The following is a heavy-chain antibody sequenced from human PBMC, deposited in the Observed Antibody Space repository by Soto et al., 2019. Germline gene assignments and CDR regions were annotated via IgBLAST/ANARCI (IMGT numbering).Heavy chain of an antibody. V-gene: IGHV3-15*07. J-gene: IGHJ6*02. CDR1: GFTFSNAW. CDR2: IRSKTDGGTT. Sequence: GGSLRLSCAASGFTFSNAWMNWVRQAPGKGLEWVGRIRSKTDGGTTDYAAPVKGRFTISRDDSKNTLYLQMNSLKTEDTAVYYCTTSEEQEGSYYYYYYGMDVWGQGTTVTVSS. CDR3: TTSEEQEGSYYYYYYGMDV.